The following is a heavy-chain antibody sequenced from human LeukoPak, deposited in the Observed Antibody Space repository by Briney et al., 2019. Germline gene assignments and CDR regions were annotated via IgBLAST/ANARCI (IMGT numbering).Heavy chain of an antibody. CDR3: ARWLGNGFDI. J-gene: IGHJ3*02. V-gene: IGHV4-38-2*01. Sequence: PSETLSLTCVVSGYPVSSNSYWAWIRQSPGNGLEWIGGIHHGGNTYYNPSLMSRVSMSLDTSKNQCSLNLTSVTAADTAVFYCARWLGNGFDIWGQGTMVTVSS. CDR1: GYPVSSNSY. CDR2: IHHGGNT. D-gene: IGHD6-19*01.